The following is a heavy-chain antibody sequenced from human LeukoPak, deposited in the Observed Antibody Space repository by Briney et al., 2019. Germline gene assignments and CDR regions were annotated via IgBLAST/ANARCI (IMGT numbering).Heavy chain of an antibody. CDR3: ARDSHCSGWYVPDY. D-gene: IGHD6-19*01. CDR2: INPNNGGT. J-gene: IGHJ4*02. Sequence: ASVTVSFTSSGYTFTVYYMHWVRQAPGQGLEWMGWINPNNGGTDYAQKFQGRVTMTRDTSISTAYMELSRLRSDDTAVYYCARDSHCSGWYVPDYWGQGTLVTVSS. V-gene: IGHV1-2*02. CDR1: GYTFTVYY.